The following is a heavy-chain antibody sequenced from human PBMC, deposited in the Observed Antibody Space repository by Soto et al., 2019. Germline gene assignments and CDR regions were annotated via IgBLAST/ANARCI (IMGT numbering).Heavy chain of an antibody. V-gene: IGHV1-58*01. CDR2: IVVGSGNT. CDR1: GFTFTSSA. J-gene: IGHJ4*02. D-gene: IGHD3-22*01. Sequence: SVKVSCKASGFTFTSSAVQWVRQARGQRLEWIGWIVVGSGNTNYAQKFQERVTITRDMSTSTAYMELSSLRSADTAVYYCAAWGATYYYDSISFDYWGQGTLVTVSS. CDR3: AAWGATYYYDSISFDY.